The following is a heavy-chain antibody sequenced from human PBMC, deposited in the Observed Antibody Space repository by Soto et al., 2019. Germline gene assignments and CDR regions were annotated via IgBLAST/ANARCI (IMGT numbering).Heavy chain of an antibody. D-gene: IGHD1-26*01. CDR2: ITGSRSYI. Sequence: EVQLVESGGGVVKPGGSLRLSCVASGFSFSSYSMNWVRQAPGKRLEWVSYITGSRSYINYADSVKGRFTISRDNAKNSLYQQMNSLRAEDKAVYYCARDVGGSYLFDYWGQGTLVTVSS. J-gene: IGHJ4*02. CDR1: GFSFSSYS. CDR3: ARDVGGSYLFDY. V-gene: IGHV3-21*06.